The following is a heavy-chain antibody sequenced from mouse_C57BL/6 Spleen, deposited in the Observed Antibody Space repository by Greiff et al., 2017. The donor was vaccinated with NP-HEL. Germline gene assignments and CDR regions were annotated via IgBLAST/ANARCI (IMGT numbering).Heavy chain of an antibody. V-gene: IGHV2-2*01. D-gene: IGHD2-10*01. J-gene: IGHJ4*01. CDR1: GFSLTSYG. Sequence: QVQLKESGPGLVQPSQSLSITCTVSGFSLTSYGVHWVSQSPGQGLEWLGVIWRGGSTDNNADFISRLSISKDNSKSQVFFKMNSLQTYDTAIYYFSRGLLCFYYAMDDWGQGTSVTVSS. CDR3: SRGLLCFYYAMDD. CDR2: IWRGGST.